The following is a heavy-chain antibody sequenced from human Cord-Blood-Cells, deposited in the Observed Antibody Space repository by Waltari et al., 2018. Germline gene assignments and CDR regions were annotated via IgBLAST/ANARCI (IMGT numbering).Heavy chain of an antibody. CDR2: IYYSGST. Sequence: QVQLQESGPGLVKPSETLSLTCTVSGGSVSSGSYYWSWIRQPPGKGLEWIGYIYYSGSTNYNPSLKSRVTISVDTSKNQFSLKLSSVTAADTAVYYCARGPIAVAPFDYWGQGTLVTVSS. D-gene: IGHD6-19*01. CDR3: ARGPIAVAPFDY. CDR1: GGSVSSGSYY. J-gene: IGHJ4*02. V-gene: IGHV4-61*01.